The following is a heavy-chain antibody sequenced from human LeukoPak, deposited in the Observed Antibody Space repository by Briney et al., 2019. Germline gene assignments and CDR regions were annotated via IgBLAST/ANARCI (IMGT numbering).Heavy chain of an antibody. CDR1: GFTFSDFT. V-gene: IGHV3-21*06. CDR2: ISSSSSTYI. J-gene: IGHJ5*02. Sequence: GGSLRLSCVGSGFTFSDFTINWVRQTPGKGLEWVSCISSSSSTYIYYADSVKGRLTISRDNAKNSVYLEMNSLRAEDTAVYYCARAKAQYYDILTGGFDPWGQGTLVTVSS. CDR3: ARAKAQYYDILTGGFDP. D-gene: IGHD3-9*01.